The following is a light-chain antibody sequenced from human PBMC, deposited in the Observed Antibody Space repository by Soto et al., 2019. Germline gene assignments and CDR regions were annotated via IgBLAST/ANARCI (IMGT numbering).Light chain of an antibody. J-gene: IGKJ4*01. CDR3: QQYNSYPLT. Sequence: DLQMTQSPSTLSASVGDRVTITCRASQSISSWLAWYQQKPGKAPKLLIHQASSLESGVPSGFSGSGSGTEFTLTISSLQPDDFATYYCQQYNSYPLTFGGGTKVEIK. CDR2: QAS. CDR1: QSISSW. V-gene: IGKV1-5*03.